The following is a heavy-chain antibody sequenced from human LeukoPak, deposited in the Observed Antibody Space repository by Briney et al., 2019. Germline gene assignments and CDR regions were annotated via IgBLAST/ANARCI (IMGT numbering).Heavy chain of an antibody. J-gene: IGHJ4*02. CDR2: IRPDGGKK. Sequence: GGSLGLSGSPSELTLITCAMHWVRRAPGRGLEWLTLIRPDGGKKFYSDSVKGRFTVSRDNFKNMLYLEMNSLRSEDTAVYYCVKDDPVLHFWGQGTLVSVSS. V-gene: IGHV3-30*02. CDR1: ELTLITCA. CDR3: VKDDPVLHF.